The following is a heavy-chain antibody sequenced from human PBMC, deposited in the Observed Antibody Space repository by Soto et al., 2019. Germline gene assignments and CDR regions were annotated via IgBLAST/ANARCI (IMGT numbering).Heavy chain of an antibody. V-gene: IGHV3-48*01. J-gene: IGHJ5*02. D-gene: IGHD1-26*01. CDR3: ARMGVGPWFDP. CDR2: ISSYSSTI. Sequence: EVQLVESGGGLVQPGGSLRLSCEASGFTFSSYSMNWVRQAPGKGLEWVSYISSYSSTIYYADSVKGRFTISRDNAKNSLYLQMNSLRAEDTAVYYCARMGVGPWFDPWGQGILFTVSS. CDR1: GFTFSSYS.